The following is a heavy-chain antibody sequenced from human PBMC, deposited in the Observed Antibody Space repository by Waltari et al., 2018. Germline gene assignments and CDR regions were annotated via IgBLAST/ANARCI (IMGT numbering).Heavy chain of an antibody. CDR2: INHSGST. CDR1: GGSFSGYY. D-gene: IGHD3-3*01. J-gene: IGHJ5*02. V-gene: IGHV4-34*01. Sequence: QVQLQQWGAGLLKPSETLSLTCAVYGGSFSGYYWSWIRQPPGTGLEWIGEINHSGSTNYNPSLKSGVTISVDTSKNQFSLKLSSVTAADTAVYYCARCGVRFLEWYNWFDPWGQGTLVTVSS. CDR3: ARCGVRFLEWYNWFDP.